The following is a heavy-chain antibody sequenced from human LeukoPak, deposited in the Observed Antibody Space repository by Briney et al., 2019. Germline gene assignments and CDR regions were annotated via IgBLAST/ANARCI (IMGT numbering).Heavy chain of an antibody. V-gene: IGHV3-23*01. CDR1: GFTFSSYA. J-gene: IGHJ4*02. CDR3: AKVAVVIFAGDYDY. Sequence: GGSLRLSCAASGFTFSSYAMSWVRQAPGKGLEWVSAISGSGGSTYYADSVKGRSTISRDNSKNTLYLQMNSLRAEDTAVYYCAKVAVVIFAGDYDYWGQGTLVTVSS. CDR2: ISGSGGST. D-gene: IGHD3-22*01.